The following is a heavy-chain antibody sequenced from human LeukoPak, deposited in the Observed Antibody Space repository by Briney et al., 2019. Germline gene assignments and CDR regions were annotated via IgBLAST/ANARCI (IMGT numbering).Heavy chain of an antibody. D-gene: IGHD2-2*01. Sequence: GASVKVSCKASGYTFTGYYMHWVRQAPGQGLEWMGWINPNSGGTNYAQKFQGRVTMTRDTSISTAYMELSRLRSDDTAVYYCARSGIVVVPAAIREFDYWGQGTLVTVSS. CDR1: GYTFTGYY. CDR3: ARSGIVVVPAAIREFDY. J-gene: IGHJ4*02. CDR2: INPNSGGT. V-gene: IGHV1-2*02.